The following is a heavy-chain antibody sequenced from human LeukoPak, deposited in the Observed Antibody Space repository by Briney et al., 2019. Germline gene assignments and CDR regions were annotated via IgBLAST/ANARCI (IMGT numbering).Heavy chain of an antibody. D-gene: IGHD6-6*01. Sequence: SETLSLTCTVSGGSISSGYYYWSWIRQPPGKGLEYIGYIYYGGTYYNPSLKSRVTISVDTSKNQFSLKLSSVTAADTAVYYCARGTCSSSIDYWGQGTLVTVSS. V-gene: IGHV4-30-4*01. CDR3: ARGTCSSSIDY. J-gene: IGHJ4*02. CDR1: GGSISSGYYY. CDR2: IYYGGT.